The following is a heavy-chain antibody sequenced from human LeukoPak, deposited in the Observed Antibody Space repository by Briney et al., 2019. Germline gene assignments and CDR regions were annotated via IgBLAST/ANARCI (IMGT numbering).Heavy chain of an antibody. CDR1: GFTFSNYW. V-gene: IGHV3-74*01. CDR3: ATAGNYRFDY. Sequence: GGSLRLSCAASGFTFSNYWVHWVRQAPGKGLVWVSRINPDGSTINYADSVKGRFTISRDNAKNTLYLQMNSLRADDTAVYYCATAGNYRFDYWGQGTLVTVSS. CDR2: INPDGSTI. J-gene: IGHJ4*02. D-gene: IGHD1-7*01.